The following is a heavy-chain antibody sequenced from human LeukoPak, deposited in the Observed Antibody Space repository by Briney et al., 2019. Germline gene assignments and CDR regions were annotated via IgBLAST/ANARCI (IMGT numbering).Heavy chain of an antibody. D-gene: IGHD1-26*01. CDR1: GFTVSSNYA. V-gene: IGHV3-23*01. Sequence: GGSLRLSCAASGFTVSSNYAMSWVRQAPGKGLEWVSGISGSAGSTYYADSVKGRFTISRDNSKNTLYLQMNSLTDDDTAVYYCAKKWGVGTTTFDYFDYWGQGTLVTVSS. J-gene: IGHJ4*02. CDR2: ISGSAGST. CDR3: AKKWGVGTTTFDYFDY.